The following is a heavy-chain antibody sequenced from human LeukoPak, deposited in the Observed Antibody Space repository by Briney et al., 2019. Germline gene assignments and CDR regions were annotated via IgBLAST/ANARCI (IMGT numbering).Heavy chain of an antibody. J-gene: IGHJ4*02. CDR3: AKDLGYSGYDSIFDY. D-gene: IGHD5-12*01. Sequence: PGGSLRLSCAASGFTFDDYAMRWVRQAPGKGLEWVSGISWNSGSIGYADSVKGRFTISRDNAKNSLYLQMNSLRAEDTALYYCAKDLGYSGYDSIFDYWGQGTLVTVSS. CDR2: ISWNSGSI. V-gene: IGHV3-9*01. CDR1: GFTFDDYA.